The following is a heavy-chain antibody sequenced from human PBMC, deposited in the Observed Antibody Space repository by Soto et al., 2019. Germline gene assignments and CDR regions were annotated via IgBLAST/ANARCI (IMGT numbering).Heavy chain of an antibody. CDR1: GFTFSSYG. D-gene: IGHD4-17*01. CDR2: IWYDGSNK. J-gene: IGHJ4*02. Sequence: GGSLRLSCAASGFTFSSYGMHWVRQAPGKGLEWVAVIWYDGSNKYYADSVKGRFTISRDNSKNTLYLQMNSLRAEDTAVYYCASALPYGDYNEGTFDYWGQGTLVTVSS. V-gene: IGHV3-33*01. CDR3: ASALPYGDYNEGTFDY.